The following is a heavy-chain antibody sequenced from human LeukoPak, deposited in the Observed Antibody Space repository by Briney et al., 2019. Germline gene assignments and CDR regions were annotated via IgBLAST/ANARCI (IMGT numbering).Heavy chain of an antibody. D-gene: IGHD4-17*01. CDR3: ARQPYGDYFDY. J-gene: IGHJ4*02. V-gene: IGHV3-53*01. CDR2: IYSGGST. CDR1: GFNVSSNY. Sequence: GGSLRLSCAASGFNVSSNYMNWVRQAPGKGLEWVSVIYSGGSTYYADSVKGRFTISRDNSKNTLYLQMNSLRAEDTAVYYCARQPYGDYFDYWGQGTLVTVSS.